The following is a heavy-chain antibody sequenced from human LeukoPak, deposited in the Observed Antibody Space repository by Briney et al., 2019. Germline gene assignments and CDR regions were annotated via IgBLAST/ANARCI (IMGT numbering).Heavy chain of an antibody. V-gene: IGHV4-59*08. J-gene: IGHJ3*02. CDR3: ARLFDAFDI. CDR2: IYYSGST. CDR1: GGSISSYY. Sequence: NPSETLSLTCTVSGGSISSYYWSWIRHPPGQGLEWIGYIYYSGSTNYNPSLKSRVTISVDTSKNQFSLKLSSVTAADTAVYYCARLFDAFDIWGQGTMVSVSS.